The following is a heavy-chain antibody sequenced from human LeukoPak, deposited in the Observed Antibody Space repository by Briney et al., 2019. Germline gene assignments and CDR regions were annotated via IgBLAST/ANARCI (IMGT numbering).Heavy chain of an antibody. D-gene: IGHD1-26*01. Sequence: GGSLRLSCAASGFTFDNYRMSWVRQAPGKGLEWVSTVNADGGNTYYADSVKGRFTISRDNSKSTLILQMNSLRVEDTALDYCTKRVKYGGTWDHFADWGQGTRVTVSS. J-gene: IGHJ4*02. CDR2: VNADGGNT. CDR1: GFTFDNYR. CDR3: TKRVKYGGTWDHFAD. V-gene: IGHV3-23*01.